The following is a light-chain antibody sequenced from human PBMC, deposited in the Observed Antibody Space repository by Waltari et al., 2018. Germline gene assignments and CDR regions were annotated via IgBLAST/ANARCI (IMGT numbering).Light chain of an antibody. Sequence: DIVMTQSSDSLAVSLGERATINCKSSQSVLYSSNNKNYLAWYQQRPGQPPKLLIYWASTRESGVPDRFSGSGSGTDFALTISSLQAEDVAVYYCQQYYSIPQTFGQGTKLEIK. CDR1: QSVLYSSNNKNY. V-gene: IGKV4-1*01. J-gene: IGKJ2*01. CDR3: QQYYSIPQT. CDR2: WAS.